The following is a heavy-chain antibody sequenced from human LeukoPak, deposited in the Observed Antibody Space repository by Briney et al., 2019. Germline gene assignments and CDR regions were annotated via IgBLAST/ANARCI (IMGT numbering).Heavy chain of an antibody. CDR1: GFTFGDYA. J-gene: IGHJ4*02. D-gene: IGHD6-19*01. CDR2: IRSKAYGGTT. Sequence: GRSLGLSCTASGFTFGDYAMSWVRQAPGKGLEWVGFIRSKAYGGTTEYAASVKGRFTISRDDSKSIAYLQMNSPKTEDTAVYYCGAGLYYFDYWGQGTLVTVSS. CDR3: GAGLYYFDY. V-gene: IGHV3-49*04.